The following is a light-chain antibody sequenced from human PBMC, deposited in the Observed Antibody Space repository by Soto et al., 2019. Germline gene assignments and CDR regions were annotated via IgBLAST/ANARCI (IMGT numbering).Light chain of an antibody. CDR3: QHYGSLPLT. Sequence: EIVLTQSPGTLSLSPGERATLSCRASQSVSSNYLAWYQQKPGQAPRVLIYGASNRATGIPDRFGGSGSGTDFTLTISRLEPEDFAVYYCQHYGSLPLTFGGGTKVDIK. CDR1: QSVSSNY. J-gene: IGKJ4*01. V-gene: IGKV3-20*01. CDR2: GAS.